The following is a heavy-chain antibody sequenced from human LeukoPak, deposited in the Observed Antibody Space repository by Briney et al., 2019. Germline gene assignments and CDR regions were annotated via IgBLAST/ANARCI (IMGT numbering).Heavy chain of an antibody. Sequence: PGGSLRLSCAASGFTVSSNYMSWVRQAPGKGLEWVSAISGSGGSTYYADSVKGRFTISRDNSKNTLYLQMYSLRAEDTAVYYCAKDRIVAWEVYYFDYWGQGTLVTVSS. J-gene: IGHJ4*02. CDR1: GFTVSSNY. V-gene: IGHV3-23*01. CDR2: ISGSGGST. D-gene: IGHD3-22*01. CDR3: AKDRIVAWEVYYFDY.